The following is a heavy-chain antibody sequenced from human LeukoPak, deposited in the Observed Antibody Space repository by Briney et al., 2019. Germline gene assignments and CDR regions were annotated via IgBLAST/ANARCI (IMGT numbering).Heavy chain of an antibody. CDR2: ISGSTGRT. J-gene: IGHJ6*02. CDR3: AKANCGSECFYIMDV. Sequence: GGSLRLSCAAYGFTSINFAMTWVRQAPGKWLECVSSISGSTGRTYYADSVKGRFTISRDDSKNTVYLEMNNLRAEDTALYFCAKANCGSECFYIMDVWGQGTMVTVSS. CDR1: GFTSINFA. D-gene: IGHD3-16*01. V-gene: IGHV3-23*01.